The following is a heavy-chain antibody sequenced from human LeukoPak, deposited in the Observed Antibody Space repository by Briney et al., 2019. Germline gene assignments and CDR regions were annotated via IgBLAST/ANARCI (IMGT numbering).Heavy chain of an antibody. CDR2: ISSSSSYI. Sequence: PGGSLRLSCAASGFTFSSYSMNWVRQAPGKGLEWVSSISSSSSYIYYADSVKGRFTISRDNAKNSLYLQMNSLRAEDTAVYYCARDFWPDVVPAALADPWGQGTLVTVSS. CDR1: GFTFSSYS. J-gene: IGHJ5*02. CDR3: ARDFWPDVVPAALADP. D-gene: IGHD2-2*01. V-gene: IGHV3-21*01.